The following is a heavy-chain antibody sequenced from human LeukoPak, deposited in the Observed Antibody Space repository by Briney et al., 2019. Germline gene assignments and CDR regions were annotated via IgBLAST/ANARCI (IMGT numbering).Heavy chain of an antibody. Sequence: PSETLSLTCTVSGDSISSFYWSWIRQPPGKGLEWIGYIYSSGSTNYNPSLKSRVTISVDTSKNQFSLKLSSVTAADTAVYYCARDSAAGTPFDYWGQGTLVTVSS. CDR1: GDSISSFY. CDR3: ARDSAAGTPFDY. J-gene: IGHJ4*02. CDR2: IYSSGST. V-gene: IGHV4-59*01. D-gene: IGHD6-13*01.